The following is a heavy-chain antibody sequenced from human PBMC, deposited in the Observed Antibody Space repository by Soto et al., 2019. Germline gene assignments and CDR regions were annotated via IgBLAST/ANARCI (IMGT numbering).Heavy chain of an antibody. V-gene: IGHV3-23*01. CDR2: ISGSGGST. J-gene: IGHJ6*02. CDR3: AKDDYGSGLKEYYYYGMDV. CDR1: GFTFSSYA. D-gene: IGHD3-10*01. Sequence: PGGSLRLSCAASGFTFSSYAMSWVRQAPGKGLEWVSAISGSGGSTYYADSVKGRFTISRDNSKNTLYLQMNSLRAEDTAVYYCAKDDYGSGLKEYYYYGMDVWGQGTTVTVSS.